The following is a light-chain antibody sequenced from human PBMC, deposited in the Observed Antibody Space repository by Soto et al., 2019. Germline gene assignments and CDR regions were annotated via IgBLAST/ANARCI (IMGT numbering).Light chain of an antibody. CDR1: QSVSSSY. CDR3: QQYGSSPPT. V-gene: IGKV3-20*01. J-gene: IGKJ3*01. Sequence: EIVLTQSPGTLSLSPGERATLSCRASQSVSSSYLAWYQQEPGQAPRLLIYGASSRATGIPDRFSDSGSGPDFTLTISRLEPEDFAVYYCQQYGSSPPTFGPGTKVDIK. CDR2: GAS.